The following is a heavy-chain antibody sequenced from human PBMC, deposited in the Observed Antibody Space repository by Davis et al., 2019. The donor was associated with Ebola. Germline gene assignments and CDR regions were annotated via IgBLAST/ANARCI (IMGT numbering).Heavy chain of an antibody. V-gene: IGHV3-23*01. CDR1: GFIFSNYA. CDR2: ISGSGGTT. D-gene: IGHD4-17*01. CDR3: AKDLYGDNP. Sequence: PGGSLRLSCAASGFIFSNYAMSWVRQAPGKGPEWVSAISGSGGTTYYADSVKGRFTISRDNSKNTLYLQMNSLRAEDTAVYYCAKDLYGDNPWGQGTLVTVSS. J-gene: IGHJ5*02.